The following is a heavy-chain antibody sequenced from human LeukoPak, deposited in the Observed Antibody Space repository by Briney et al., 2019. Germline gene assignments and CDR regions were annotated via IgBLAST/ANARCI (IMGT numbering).Heavy chain of an antibody. CDR3: ARDLPDLYSSGWTSFDY. CDR2: ISSSSSTI. D-gene: IGHD6-19*01. Sequence: GGSLRLSCAASGFTFSSYSMNWVRQAPGKGLEWVSYISSSSSTIYYADSVKGRFTISRDNAKNALYLQMNSRRAEDTAVYYCARDLPDLYSSGWTSFDYWGQGTLVTVSS. CDR1: GFTFSSYS. V-gene: IGHV3-48*01. J-gene: IGHJ4*02.